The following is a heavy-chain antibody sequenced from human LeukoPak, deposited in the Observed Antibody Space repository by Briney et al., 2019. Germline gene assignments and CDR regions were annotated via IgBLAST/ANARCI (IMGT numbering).Heavy chain of an antibody. J-gene: IGHJ4*02. CDR3: ARAPNGGNSPPG. CDR2: ISSSSSYI. V-gene: IGHV3-21*01. Sequence: GGSLRLSCAASGFTFSSYSMNWVRQAPGKGLEWVSSISSSSSYIYYADSAKGRFTISRDNAKNSLYLQMNSLRAEDTAVYYCARAPNGGNSPPGWGQGTLVTVSS. D-gene: IGHD4-23*01. CDR1: GFTFSSYS.